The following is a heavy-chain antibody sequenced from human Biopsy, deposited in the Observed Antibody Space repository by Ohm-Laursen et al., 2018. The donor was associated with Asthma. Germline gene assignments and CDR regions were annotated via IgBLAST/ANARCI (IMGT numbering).Heavy chain of an antibody. Sequence: SLRLSCAASGFSFGSYGMHWVRQAPGKGLELVAVMSFDGRQTHYADSVKGRFTISRDNSKNTLYLQMNSLRAEDTAVYYCAKERYYDFWSGYPIWGQGTMVTVSS. CDR1: GFSFGSYG. V-gene: IGHV3-30*18. CDR3: AKERYYDFWSGYPI. CDR2: MSFDGRQT. J-gene: IGHJ3*02. D-gene: IGHD3-3*01.